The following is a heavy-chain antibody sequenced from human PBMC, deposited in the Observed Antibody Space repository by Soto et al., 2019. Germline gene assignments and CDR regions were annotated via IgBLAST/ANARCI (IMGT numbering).Heavy chain of an antibody. J-gene: IGHJ4*02. V-gene: IGHV3-9*01. D-gene: IGHD3-3*01. CDR3: GTASSSNSWSPIDY. Sequence: GGSLRLSCVASGFTFDEYAMHWVRQIPGYGLLWVSGIGWGTSSIGYGACLRGGFFISRDNANYPLYLQKNDPSPEDTVLSCCGTASSSNSWSPIDYWGQGAMVTVSS. CDR2: IGWGTSSI. CDR1: GFTFDEYA.